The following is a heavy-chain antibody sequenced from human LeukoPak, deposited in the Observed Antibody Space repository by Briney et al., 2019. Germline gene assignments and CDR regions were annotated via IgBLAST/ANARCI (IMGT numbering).Heavy chain of an antibody. CDR1: GGTFSSYA. V-gene: IGHV1-69*04. CDR2: IIPILGIA. CDR3: AREKDDILTGYQYNWFDP. D-gene: IGHD3-9*01. Sequence: SVKVSCKASGGTFSSYAISWVRQAPGQGLEWMGRIIPILGIANYAQKFRGRVTITADKSTSTAYMELSSLRSEDTAVYYCAREKDDILTGYQYNWFDPWGQGTLVTVSS. J-gene: IGHJ5*02.